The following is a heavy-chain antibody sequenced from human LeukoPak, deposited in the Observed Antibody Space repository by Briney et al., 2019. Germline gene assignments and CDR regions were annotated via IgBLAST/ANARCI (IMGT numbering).Heavy chain of an antibody. CDR2: TNSDGSSI. CDR3: ARVAVGGTRAFDI. V-gene: IGHV3-74*03. Sequence: GGSLRLSCAASGFTFSNYWMHWVRQAPGEGLVWVSRTNSDGSSITYADFVKGRFTISRDKAKNTVYLQMNSLRAEDTAVYYCARVAVGGTRAFDIWGQRTMVTVSS. D-gene: IGHD6-19*01. J-gene: IGHJ3*02. CDR1: GFTFSNYW.